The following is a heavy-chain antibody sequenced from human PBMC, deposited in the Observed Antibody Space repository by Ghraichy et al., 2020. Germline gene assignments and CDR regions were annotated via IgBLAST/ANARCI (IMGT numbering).Heavy chain of an antibody. J-gene: IGHJ1*01. D-gene: IGHD6-13*01. V-gene: IGHV4-59*01. CDR2: IYYSGST. CDR1: GGSISSYY. Sequence: SETLSLTCTVSGGSISSYYWSWIRQPPGKGLEWIGYIYYSGSTNYNPSLKSRVTISVDTSKNQFSLKLSSVTAADTAVYYCATTYSSSWSGQEYFQHWGQGTLVTVSS. CDR3: ATTYSSSWSGQEYFQH.